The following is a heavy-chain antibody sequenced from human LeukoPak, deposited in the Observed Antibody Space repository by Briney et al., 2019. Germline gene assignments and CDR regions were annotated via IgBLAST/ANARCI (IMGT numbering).Heavy chain of an antibody. CDR2: INHSGST. D-gene: IGHD3-22*01. CDR3: VREVPTYYSESSGYFDH. V-gene: IGHV4-34*01. CDR1: GGSFSGYY. Sequence: SETLSLTCAVYGGSFSGYYWSWVRQPPGKGLEWIGEINHSGSTNYNPSLKSRVTISVDTSKNQFSLKLSSVTAADTAVYYCVREVPTYYSESSGYFDHWGRGTLVTVSS. J-gene: IGHJ4*02.